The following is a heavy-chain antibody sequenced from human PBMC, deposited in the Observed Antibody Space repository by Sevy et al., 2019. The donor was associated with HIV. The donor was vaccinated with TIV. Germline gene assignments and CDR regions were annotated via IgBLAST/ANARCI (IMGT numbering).Heavy chain of an antibody. Sequence: GGSLRLSXAASXXXFSSYAMHWXXXAPGKGLEWVAVISYDGSNKYYADSVKGRFTISRDNSKNTLYLQMNSLRAEDTAVYYCAREQGRAXAGSSXXDXXXQGTLVTVSS. CDR3: AREQGRAXAGSSXXDX. D-gene: IGHD6-13*01. CDR1: XXXFSSYA. J-gene: IGHJ4*02. CDR2: ISYDGSNK. V-gene: IGHV3-30-3*01.